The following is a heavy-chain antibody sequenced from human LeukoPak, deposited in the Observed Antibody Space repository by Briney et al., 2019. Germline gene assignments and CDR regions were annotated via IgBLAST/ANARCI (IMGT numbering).Heavy chain of an antibody. J-gene: IGHJ4*02. CDR3: AKAGITMIVVVHFDY. CDR1: GFTLSSYA. D-gene: IGHD3-22*01. V-gene: IGHV3-23*01. CDR2: ISGSGGST. Sequence: GGSLSLSCAASGFTLSSYAMSWVRQAPGKGLEWVSAISGSGGSTYYADSVKGRFPISRDNSKSTLYLQMNSLRAEDTAVSYCAKAGITMIVVVHFDYWGQGTLVTVSS.